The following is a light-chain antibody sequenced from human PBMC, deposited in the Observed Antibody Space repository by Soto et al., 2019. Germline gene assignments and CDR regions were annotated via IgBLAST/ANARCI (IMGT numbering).Light chain of an antibody. CDR2: RAS. J-gene: IGKJ4*01. CDR3: HQYNNWPPF. CDR1: RSVSTN. Sequence: ETVMTQSPATLSLSPGERATLSCRTSRSVSTNLAWYQQKPGQPPRLLIYRASTRATGIPARFSGSGSGTEFTLTISSLQSEDSAVYYSHQYNNWPPFFGGGTKVEIK. V-gene: IGKV3-15*01.